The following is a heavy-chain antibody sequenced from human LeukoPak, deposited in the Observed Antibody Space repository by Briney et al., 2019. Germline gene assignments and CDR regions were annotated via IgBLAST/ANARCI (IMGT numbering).Heavy chain of an antibody. CDR3: AREQGYCSSTSCYGLNWFDP. CDR2: ISYDGSNK. CDR1: GFTFSSYA. V-gene: IGHV3-30*04. J-gene: IGHJ5*02. Sequence: GGSLRLSCAASGFTFSSYAMHWVRQAPGKGLEWVAVISYDGSNKYYADSVKGRFTISRGNSKNTLYLQMNSLRAEDTAVYYCAREQGYCSSTSCYGLNWFDPWGQGTLVTVSS. D-gene: IGHD2-2*01.